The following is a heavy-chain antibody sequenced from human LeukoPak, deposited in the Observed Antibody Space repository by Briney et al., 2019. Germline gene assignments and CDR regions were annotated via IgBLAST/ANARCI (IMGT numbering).Heavy chain of an antibody. Sequence: GGSLRLSCAASGLTFSTYWMTWVRQAPGKGLEWVANIKQDGSEKNYVDSVKGRFTISRDNAKNSLYLRMNSLRVEDTAVYYCAGGIAMVRGGDVWGKGTTVTVSS. D-gene: IGHD3-10*01. J-gene: IGHJ6*04. CDR1: GLTFSTYW. V-gene: IGHV3-7*01. CDR2: IKQDGSEK. CDR3: AGGIAMVRGGDV.